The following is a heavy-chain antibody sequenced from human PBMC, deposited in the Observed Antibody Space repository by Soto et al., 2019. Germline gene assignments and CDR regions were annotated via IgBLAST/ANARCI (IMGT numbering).Heavy chain of an antibody. Sequence: SQTLSLTCAISGDSVSSNSAAWNWIRQSPSRGLEWLGRTYYRSKWYNDYAVSVKSRITINPDTSKNQFSLQLNSVTPEDTDVYYCAREPYSSTWTGYYYYYGMEVWGQGTTVKVSS. V-gene: IGHV6-1*01. J-gene: IGHJ6*02. CDR3: AREPYSSTWTGYYYYYGMEV. CDR1: GDSVSSNSAA. CDR2: TYYRSKWYN. D-gene: IGHD6-13*01.